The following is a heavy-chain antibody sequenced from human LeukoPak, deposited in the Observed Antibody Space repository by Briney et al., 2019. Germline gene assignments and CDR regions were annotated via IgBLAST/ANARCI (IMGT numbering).Heavy chain of an antibody. D-gene: IGHD4-11*01. CDR3: ARHADLVTSYSNYVNWFDP. CDR2: ISYSGST. V-gene: IGHV4-39*01. CDR1: GGSISSGSYC. Sequence: SETLSLTCSVSGGSISSGSYCWGWIRQPPGKGLEWIGSISYSGSTYYTPSLKSRVTISVDMSENQFSLKLNSVTAADTAVYFCARHADLVTSYSNYVNWFDPWGQGTLVTVSS. J-gene: IGHJ5*02.